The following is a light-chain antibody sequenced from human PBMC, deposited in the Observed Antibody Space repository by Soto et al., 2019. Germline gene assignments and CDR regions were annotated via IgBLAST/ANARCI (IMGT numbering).Light chain of an antibody. CDR2: AAS. V-gene: IGKV1-39*01. Sequence: DIQMTQSPSSLSASVGDRVTITCRASQSISHYLNWYQQKPGKVPKLLIYAASSLQAGVPSRFSGSGSGTEFTLTLSSLQPEDFGTYYCQQLNSYPFTFGGGTKVEIK. CDR1: QSISHY. CDR3: QQLNSYPFT. J-gene: IGKJ4*01.